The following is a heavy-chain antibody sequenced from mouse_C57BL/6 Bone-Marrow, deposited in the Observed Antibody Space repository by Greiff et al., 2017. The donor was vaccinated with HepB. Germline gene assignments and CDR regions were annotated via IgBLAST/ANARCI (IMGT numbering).Heavy chain of an antibody. V-gene: IGHV1-15*01. CDR3: ARPSYYGSVPFDY. D-gene: IGHD1-1*01. CDR1: GYTFTDYE. Sequence: VKLQQSGAELVRPGASVTLSCKASGYTFTDYEMHWVKQTPVHGLEWIGAIDPETGGTAYNQKFKGKAILTADKSSSTAYMELRSLTSEDSAVYYCARPSYYGSVPFDYWGRGNAITVSA. J-gene: IGHJ2*01. CDR2: IDPETGGT.